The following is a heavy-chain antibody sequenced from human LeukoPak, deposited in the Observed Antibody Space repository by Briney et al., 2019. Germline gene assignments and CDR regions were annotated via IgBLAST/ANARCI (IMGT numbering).Heavy chain of an antibody. D-gene: IGHD1-26*01. J-gene: IGHJ4*02. Sequence: SETLSLTCTVSGGSISSNYWTWIRQPAGKGLEWIGRMYASGTTNYNPSLKSRDTMSVDTSKNQFSLKLSSVTAADTAMYYCARESGGYRPLDYWGQGTPVTVSS. CDR2: MYASGTT. CDR3: ARESGGYRPLDY. V-gene: IGHV4-4*07. CDR1: GGSISSNY.